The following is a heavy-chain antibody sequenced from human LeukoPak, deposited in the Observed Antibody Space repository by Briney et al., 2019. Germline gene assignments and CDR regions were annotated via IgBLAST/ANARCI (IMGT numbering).Heavy chain of an antibody. CDR2: INPNSGGT. V-gene: IGHV1-2*02. Sequence: ASVKVSCKASGYAFTVFHMHWVRQAPGQGLEWMGRINPNSGGTNYAQKFQGRVTMTRDTAITTVYMELSRLRSDDTAVYYCARRGMFIAVENTPFDYWGQGTLVTVSS. D-gene: IGHD6-19*01. CDR3: ARRGMFIAVENTPFDY. CDR1: GYAFTVFH. J-gene: IGHJ4*02.